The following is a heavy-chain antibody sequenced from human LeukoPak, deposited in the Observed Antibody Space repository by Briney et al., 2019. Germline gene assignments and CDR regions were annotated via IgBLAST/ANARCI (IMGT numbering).Heavy chain of an antibody. CDR1: GFTFSGYG. Sequence: GGSLRLSCAASGFTFSGYGFHWVRQAPGKGLEWVAYIVYDGSNKYYADSVKGRFTISRDNSKNTLYLQMNSLRVEDTAVYYCAKSMAFVSGKWFDPWGQGTLVTVSS. CDR2: IVYDGSNK. J-gene: IGHJ5*02. D-gene: IGHD3-10*01. CDR3: AKSMAFVSGKWFDP. V-gene: IGHV3-30*02.